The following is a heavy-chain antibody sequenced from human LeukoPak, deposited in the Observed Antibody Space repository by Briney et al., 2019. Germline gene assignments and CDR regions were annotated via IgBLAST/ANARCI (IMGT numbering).Heavy chain of an antibody. V-gene: IGHV4-30-2*01. CDR1: GGSISSGGYS. CDR2: IYHSGST. J-gene: IGHJ3*02. CDR3: ARGHRGYSYGLGAFDI. Sequence: PSETLSLTCAVSGGSISSGGYSWSWIRQPPGKGLEWIGYIYHSGSTYYNPSLKSRVTISVDRSKNQFSLKLSSVTAADMAVYYCARGHRGYSYGLGAFDIWGQGTMVTVSS. D-gene: IGHD5-18*01.